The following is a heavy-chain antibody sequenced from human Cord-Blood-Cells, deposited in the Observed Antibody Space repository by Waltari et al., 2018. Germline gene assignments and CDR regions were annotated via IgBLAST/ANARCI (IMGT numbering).Heavy chain of an antibody. CDR1: GGSCSGYY. CDR2: INHSGST. Sequence: QVQLPQWGAGLLKPSETLSLTCAVYGGSCSGYYWSWIRQPPGKGLEWIGEINHSGSTNYNPSLKSRVTISVDTSKNQFSLKLSSVTAADTAVYYCARDQGIAVAGDYWGQGTLVTVSS. D-gene: IGHD6-19*01. CDR3: ARDQGIAVAGDY. V-gene: IGHV4-34*01. J-gene: IGHJ4*02.